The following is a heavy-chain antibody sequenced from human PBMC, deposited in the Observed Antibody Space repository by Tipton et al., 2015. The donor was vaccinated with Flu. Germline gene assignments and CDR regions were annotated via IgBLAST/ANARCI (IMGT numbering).Heavy chain of an antibody. Sequence: QVQLVQSGAEVKKPGASVKVSCKAYGYSFSSYYMHWVRQAPGQGLEWVGIIDPSGRSTEYGQRFHGRVTVTRDTSTRTADRELRSLRFEDAAVYFCAIAVQVSLIQGAKLAYTMDVWGQGTTVTVSS. V-gene: IGHV1-46*01. CDR3: AIAVQVSLIQGAKLAYTMDV. CDR1: GYSFSSYY. J-gene: IGHJ6*02. CDR2: IDPSGRST. D-gene: IGHD1-26*01.